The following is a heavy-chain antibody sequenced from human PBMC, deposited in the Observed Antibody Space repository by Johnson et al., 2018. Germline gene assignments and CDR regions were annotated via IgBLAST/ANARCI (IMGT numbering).Heavy chain of an antibody. CDR3: AGDPGSGWLDSVGPLDL. Sequence: VQLVESGGGVVQPGRSLRLSCVVSGFTFTGHAMHWVRQAPGKGLEWVSAIGAGGGTYYADSVKGRFTISRDNAKNSLYLQMNSLRAEDTAVYYCAGDPGSGWLDSVGPLDLWGPGTVVTVSS. CDR1: GFTFTGHA. J-gene: IGHJ3*01. D-gene: IGHD6-19*01. CDR2: IGAGGGT. V-gene: IGHV3/OR16-10*03.